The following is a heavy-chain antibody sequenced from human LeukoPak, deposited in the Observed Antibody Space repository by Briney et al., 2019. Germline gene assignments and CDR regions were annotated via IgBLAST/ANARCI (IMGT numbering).Heavy chain of an antibody. CDR1: ELPSNTNT. J-gene: IGHJ4*02. D-gene: IGHD3-10*01. CDR3: ARSLDRGFDY. V-gene: IGHV3-21*01. CDR2: ISSSSSFI. Sequence: GGSRNLSCEASELPSNTNTRNGVPKLPGKDLNWVSSISSSSSFIYYADSVRGRFTISRDNAKNSVHLQMNSLRAEDTAVYYCARSLDRGFDYWGQGILVTVSS.